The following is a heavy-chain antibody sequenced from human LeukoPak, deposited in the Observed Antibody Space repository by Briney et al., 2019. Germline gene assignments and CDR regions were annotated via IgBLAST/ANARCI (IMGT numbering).Heavy chain of an antibody. CDR1: GGSVSSGSYY. Sequence: SETLSLTCTVSGGSVSSGSYYWSWLRQPPGKGLEWIGYIYYSGSTNYNPSLKSRVTISVDTSKNQFSLKLSSVTAADTAVYYCARGPRITMIVVVIRGGFDYWGQGTLVTVSS. J-gene: IGHJ4*02. CDR3: ARGPRITMIVVVIRGGFDY. D-gene: IGHD3-22*01. V-gene: IGHV4-61*01. CDR2: IYYSGST.